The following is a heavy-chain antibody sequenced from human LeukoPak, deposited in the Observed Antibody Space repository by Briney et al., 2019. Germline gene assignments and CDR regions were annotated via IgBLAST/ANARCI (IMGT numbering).Heavy chain of an antibody. V-gene: IGHV1-2*02. D-gene: IGHD4-11*01. Sequence: ASVKVSCKASGYTFTGYYMHWVRQAPGQGLEWMGWINPNSGGTNYAQKFQGRVTMTRDTSISTAYMELSRLRSDDTAVYYCAREIYSNSPDLTPTQRVYYYYGMDVWGQGTTVTVSS. CDR3: AREIYSNSPDLTPTQRVYYYYGMDV. J-gene: IGHJ6*02. CDR1: GYTFTGYY. CDR2: INPNSGGT.